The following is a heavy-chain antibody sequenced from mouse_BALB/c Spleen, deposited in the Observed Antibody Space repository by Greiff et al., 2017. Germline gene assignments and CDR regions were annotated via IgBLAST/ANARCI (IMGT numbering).Heavy chain of an antibody. D-gene: IGHD2-3*01. J-gene: IGHJ4*01. Sequence: EVKLEESGGGLVKPGGSLKLSCAASGFTFSSFGMHWVRQAPEKGLEWVAYISSGSSTIYYADTVKGRFTISRDNPKNTLFLQMTSLRSEDTAMYYCARLGDGYYVDYYAMDYWGQGTSVTVSS. CDR1: GFTFSSFG. CDR2: ISSGSSTI. V-gene: IGHV5-17*02. CDR3: ARLGDGYYVDYYAMDY.